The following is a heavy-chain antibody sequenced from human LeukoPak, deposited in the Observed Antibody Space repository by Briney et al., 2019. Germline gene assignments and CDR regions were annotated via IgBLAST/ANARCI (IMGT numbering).Heavy chain of an antibody. V-gene: IGHV3-48*04. Sequence: GGSLRLSCTVSGFTFSSYSMNWVRQAPGKGLEWVSYISSSSSTIYYADSVKGRFTISRDNAKNSLYLQMNSLRAEDTAVYYCARDPYSSGYAYWGQGTLVTVSS. D-gene: IGHD3-22*01. CDR3: ARDPYSSGYAY. CDR2: ISSSSSTI. J-gene: IGHJ4*02. CDR1: GFTFSSYS.